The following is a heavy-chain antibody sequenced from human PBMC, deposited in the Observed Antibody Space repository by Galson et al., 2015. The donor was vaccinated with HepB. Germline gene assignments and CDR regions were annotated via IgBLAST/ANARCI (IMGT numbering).Heavy chain of an antibody. J-gene: IGHJ4*02. CDR3: AREGGSNFDY. D-gene: IGHD1-26*01. V-gene: IGHV6-1*01. CDR2: TYYRSKWIN. CDR1: GDSVSNNIVA. Sequence: ISGDSVSNNIVAWNWVRQSPSRGLEWLGRTYYRSKWINDYAVSVKSRITINPDTSKNHFSLQLKSVTPEDTAMYYCAREGGSNFDYWGQGTLVTVSS.